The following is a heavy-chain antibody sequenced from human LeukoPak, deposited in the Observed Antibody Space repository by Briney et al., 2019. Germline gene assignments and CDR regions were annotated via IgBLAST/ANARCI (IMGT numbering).Heavy chain of an antibody. CDR2: INHSGST. CDR3: AREDGSSWFYFDY. D-gene: IGHD6-13*01. CDR1: GGSFSGYY. J-gene: IGHJ4*02. V-gene: IGHV4-34*01. Sequence: SETLSLTCAVYGGSFSGYYWSWIRQPPGKGLEWIGEINHSGSTHYNPSLKSRVTISVDRSTNQLSLKLSSVTASDTAVYYCAREDGSSWFYFDYWGQGTLVTVSS.